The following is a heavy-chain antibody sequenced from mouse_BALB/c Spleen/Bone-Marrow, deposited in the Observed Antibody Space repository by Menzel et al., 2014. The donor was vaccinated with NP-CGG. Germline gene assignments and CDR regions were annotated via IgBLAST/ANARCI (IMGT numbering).Heavy chain of an antibody. V-gene: IGHV1S22*01. J-gene: IGHJ3*01. CDR2: IYPGSGST. CDR3: TRTYGNCPAWFAY. CDR1: GYTFTSYL. Sequence: GSGLVRPGASVKLSCKASGYTFTSYLIHWVKQRPGQGLEWIGNIYPGSGSTNYDEKFKSKATLTVDTSSSTAYMQLSSLISEDSAVYYCTRTYGNCPAWFAYWGQGTLVTVSA. D-gene: IGHD2-1*01.